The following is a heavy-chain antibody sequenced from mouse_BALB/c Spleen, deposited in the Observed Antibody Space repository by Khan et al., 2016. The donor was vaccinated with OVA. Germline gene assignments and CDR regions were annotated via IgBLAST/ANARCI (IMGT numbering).Heavy chain of an antibody. CDR2: ISSGRSTI. V-gene: IGHV5-17*02. CDR1: GFTFSGFG. Sequence: EVGLVESGGSLVQPGGFRKLSCAASGFTFSGFGMHWVRQAPDKGLEWVAYISSGRSTIHYTDTVKGRFTISRDNPKKTLFLQMTRLRSEDQAMYYCAKSDYYGVAYWGQGTLVTFS. CDR3: AKSDYYGVAY. D-gene: IGHD1-1*01. J-gene: IGHJ3*01.